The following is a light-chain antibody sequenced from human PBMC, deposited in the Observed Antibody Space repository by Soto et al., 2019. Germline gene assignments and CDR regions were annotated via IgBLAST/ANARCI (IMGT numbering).Light chain of an antibody. CDR1: QSVSTY. CDR3: QQRSNWPPIT. V-gene: IGKV3-11*01. Sequence: EIVLTQSPDTLSLSPGERATLSCRASQSVSTYLAWYQQKPGQAPRLLIYDASNRATGIPARFSGSGSGTDFTLTISGLEPEDFAVYYCQQRSNWPPITFGQGTRLEI. CDR2: DAS. J-gene: IGKJ5*01.